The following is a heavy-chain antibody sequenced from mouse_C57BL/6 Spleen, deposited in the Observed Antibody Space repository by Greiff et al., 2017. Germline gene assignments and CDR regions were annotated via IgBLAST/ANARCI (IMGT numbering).Heavy chain of an antibody. CDR2: ISSGSSTI. CDR1: GFTFSDYG. Sequence: DVKLVESGGGLVKPGGSLKLSCAASGFTFSDYGMHWVRQAPEKGLEWVAYISSGSSTIYYADTVKGRFTISRDNAKNTLFLQMTSLRSEDTAMYYCARQGYLYSNLDYWGQGTTLTVSS. V-gene: IGHV5-17*01. J-gene: IGHJ2*01. D-gene: IGHD2-5*01. CDR3: ARQGYLYSNLDY.